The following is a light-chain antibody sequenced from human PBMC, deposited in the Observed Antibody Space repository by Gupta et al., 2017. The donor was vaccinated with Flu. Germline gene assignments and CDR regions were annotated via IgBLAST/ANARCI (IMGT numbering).Light chain of an antibody. Sequence: SSLSASVGDRVTITCRASQSISKYLNWYQKKPGEAPKLLVYAASSLQSGVPSRFSGSGSGTDFTLTISSLQPEDCATYFCQQSYRNPLLTFGPGTKVDIK. J-gene: IGKJ3*01. CDR3: QQSYRNPLLT. CDR2: AAS. V-gene: IGKV1-39*01. CDR1: QSISKY.